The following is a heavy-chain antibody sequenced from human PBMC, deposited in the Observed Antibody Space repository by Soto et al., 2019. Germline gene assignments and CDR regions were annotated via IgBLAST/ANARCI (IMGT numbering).Heavy chain of an antibody. D-gene: IGHD2-2*01. V-gene: IGHV1-69*13. Sequence: SVKVSCKASGGTFSSYAISWVRQAPGQGLEWMGGIIPIFGTANYAQKFQGRVTITADESTSTAYMELSSLRSEDTAVYYCASRGGYQLPRPGLHYYYYGMDVWGQGTTVTVSS. J-gene: IGHJ6*02. CDR2: IIPIFGTA. CDR3: ASRGGYQLPRPGLHYYYYGMDV. CDR1: GGTFSSYA.